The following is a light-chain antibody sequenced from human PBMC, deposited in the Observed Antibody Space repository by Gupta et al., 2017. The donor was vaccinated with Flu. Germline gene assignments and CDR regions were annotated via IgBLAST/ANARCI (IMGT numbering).Light chain of an antibody. J-gene: IGLJ3*02. CDR2: DNN. Sequence: SVLTPPPSVSAASGQQVMISCSRTSSNIGNHYVSWYQQFPGTAPKLLIYDNNNRPSGIPDRFSGSKSGTSATLGITGLQTGDEADYYCGTWDTSLSVWVFGGGTKLTVL. CDR1: SSNIGNHY. V-gene: IGLV1-51*01. CDR3: GTWDTSLSVWV.